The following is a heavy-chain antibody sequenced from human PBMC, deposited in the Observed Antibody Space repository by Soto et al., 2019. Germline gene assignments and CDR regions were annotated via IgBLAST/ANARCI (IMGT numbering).Heavy chain of an antibody. Sequence: EVQLVESGGGLVQPGGSLRLSCAASGFTFSSYWMHWVRQAPGKGLVWVSRINSDGSSTSYADSVKGRFTISRDNAKNTLYLQMNSLRAQDTAVYYCARDLRGDGILTGYFPTTADYWGQGTLVTVSS. CDR3: ARDLRGDGILTGYFPTTADY. CDR2: INSDGSST. CDR1: GFTFSSYW. D-gene: IGHD3-9*01. J-gene: IGHJ4*02. V-gene: IGHV3-74*01.